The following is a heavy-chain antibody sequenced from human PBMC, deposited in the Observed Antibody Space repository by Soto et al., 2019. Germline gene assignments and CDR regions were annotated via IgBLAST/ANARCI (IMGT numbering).Heavy chain of an antibody. CDR3: ARFGSSGWWGGFYYYYGMDV. Sequence: PSETLSLTCTVSGGSISSYYWSWIRQPPGKGLEWIGHIYYSGSTNYNPSLKSRVTISVDTSKNQFSLKLSSVTAADTAVYYCARFGSSGWWGGFYYYYGMDVWGQGTTVTVSS. J-gene: IGHJ6*02. CDR2: IYYSGST. D-gene: IGHD6-19*01. CDR1: GGSISSYY. V-gene: IGHV4-59*01.